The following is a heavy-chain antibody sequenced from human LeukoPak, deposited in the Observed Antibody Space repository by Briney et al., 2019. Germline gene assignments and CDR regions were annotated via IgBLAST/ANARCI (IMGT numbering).Heavy chain of an antibody. J-gene: IGHJ3*02. V-gene: IGHV1-3*01. CDR3: ARNLERGYSGYDAFDI. CDR1: GYTFTSYA. CDR2: INAGNGNT. D-gene: IGHD5-12*01. Sequence: GASVTVSCKASGYTFTSYAMHWVRQAPGQRLEWMGWINAGNGNTKYSQKFQGRVTITRDTSASTAYMELSSLRSEDTAVYYCARNLERGYSGYDAFDIWGQGTMVTVSS.